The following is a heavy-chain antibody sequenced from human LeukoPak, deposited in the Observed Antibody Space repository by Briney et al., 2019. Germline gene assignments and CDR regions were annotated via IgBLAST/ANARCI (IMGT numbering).Heavy chain of an antibody. V-gene: IGHV4-59*01. CDR3: ARYYYGSGPAGNAFDI. D-gene: IGHD3-10*01. J-gene: IGHJ3*02. CDR1: GGSISSYY. CDR2: IYYSGST. Sequence: SETLSLTCTVSGGSISSYYWSWIRQPPGKGLEWIGYIYYSGSTNYNPSLKSRVTISVDTSKNQFSLKLSSVTAADTAVYYCARYYYGSGPAGNAFDIWGQGTMVTVSS.